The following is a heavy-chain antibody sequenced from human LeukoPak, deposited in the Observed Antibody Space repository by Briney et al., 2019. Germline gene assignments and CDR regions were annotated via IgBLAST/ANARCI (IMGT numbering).Heavy chain of an antibody. D-gene: IGHD6-19*01. J-gene: IGHJ4*02. V-gene: IGHV3-15*01. CDR3: AKAGDGSSGFDY. CDR1: GFTFSDAW. CDR2: IKSKTNGGTI. Sequence: GSLRLSCAASGFTFSDAWVRWVRQAPGKGLEWVGRIKSKTNGGTIDYAAPVRGRFTISRDDSKNTLYLQMNSLRAEDTAVYYCAKAGDGSSGFDYWGQGTLVTVSS.